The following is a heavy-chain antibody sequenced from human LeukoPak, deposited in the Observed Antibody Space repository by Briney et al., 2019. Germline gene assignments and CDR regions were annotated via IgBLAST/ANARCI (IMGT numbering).Heavy chain of an antibody. V-gene: IGHV3-9*01. CDR2: ISWNSGSI. CDR3: AKAWQWLVSDAFDI. D-gene: IGHD6-19*01. J-gene: IGHJ3*02. Sequence: GGSLRLSCAASGFTFDDYAMHWVRQAPGKGLEWVSGISWNSGSIGYADSVKGRFTISRDNAKNSLYLQMNSLRAEDTALYYCAKAWQWLVSDAFDIWGQGTMVTVSS. CDR1: GFTFDDYA.